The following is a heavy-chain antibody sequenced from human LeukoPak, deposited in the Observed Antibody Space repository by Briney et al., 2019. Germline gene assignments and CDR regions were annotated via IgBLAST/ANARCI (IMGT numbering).Heavy chain of an antibody. CDR1: GGSFSGYY. V-gene: IGHV4-34*01. Sequence: SETLSLTCAVYGGSFSGYYWSWIRQPPGKGLEWIGEINHSGSTNYNPSLKSRVTISVDTSKNQFSLKLSSVTAADTAVYYCASAASRMGWFDPWGQGTLVTVSS. CDR2: INHSGST. D-gene: IGHD2-8*01. J-gene: IGHJ5*02. CDR3: ASAASRMGWFDP.